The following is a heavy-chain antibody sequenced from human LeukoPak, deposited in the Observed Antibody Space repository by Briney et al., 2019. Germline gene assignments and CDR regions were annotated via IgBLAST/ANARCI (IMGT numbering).Heavy chain of an antibody. D-gene: IGHD2-2*01. V-gene: IGHV4-39*07. J-gene: IGHJ4*02. CDR1: GGSISSSSYY. CDR3: ARGQIVPAAATFDY. CDR2: IYYSGST. Sequence: PSETLSLTCTVSGGSISSSSYYWGWIRQPPGKGLEWIGSIYYSGSTNYNPSLKSRVTISVDTSKNQFSLKLSSVTAADTAVYYCARGQIVPAAATFDYWGQGTLVTVSS.